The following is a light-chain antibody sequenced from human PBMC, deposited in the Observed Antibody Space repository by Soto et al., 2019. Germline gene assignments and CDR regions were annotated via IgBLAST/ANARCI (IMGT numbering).Light chain of an antibody. J-gene: IGKJ2*01. V-gene: IGKV3-11*01. Sequence: EIVLTQSPATLSLSPGERATLSCRASQSVSSYLAWYQQKPGQAPRLLIYDASNRATGIPARFSGSGSGTDFTLTISSLEPEDFAVYYCHQYGSSPPYTFGQGTKLEI. CDR1: QSVSSY. CDR3: HQYGSSPPYT. CDR2: DAS.